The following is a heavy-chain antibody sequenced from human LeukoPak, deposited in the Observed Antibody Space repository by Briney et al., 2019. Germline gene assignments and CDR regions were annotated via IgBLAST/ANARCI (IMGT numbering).Heavy chain of an antibody. CDR3: ARSDTLGGVVAFDAFDI. CDR2: IYYSGNT. CDR1: GGSISDYY. Sequence: SETLSLTCTVSGGSISDYYWTWIRQPPGKGLEWIGHIYYSGNTIYNPSLKSRVTISVDTSKNQFSLRLTSVTTADTAVYYCARSDTLGGVVAFDAFDIWGLGTMVTVSS. V-gene: IGHV4-59*01. D-gene: IGHD3-16*02. J-gene: IGHJ3*02.